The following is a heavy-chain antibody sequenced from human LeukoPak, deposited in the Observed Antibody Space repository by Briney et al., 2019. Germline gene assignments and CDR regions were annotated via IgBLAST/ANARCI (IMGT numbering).Heavy chain of an antibody. CDR1: GFTFNDYG. CDR2: INWNGGST. V-gene: IGHV3-20*01. CDR3: ASVFSSGWYDY. J-gene: IGHJ4*02. Sequence: GGSLRPSCAASGFTFNDYGMSGVRQAPGKGLGWGSGINWNGGSTGYADSVKGRFTISRDHAKNSLYLQMNSLRADDTALYHCASVFSSGWYDYWGQGTLVTVPS. D-gene: IGHD6-19*01.